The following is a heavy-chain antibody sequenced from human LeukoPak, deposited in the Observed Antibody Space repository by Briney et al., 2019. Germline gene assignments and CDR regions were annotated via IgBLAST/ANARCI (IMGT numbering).Heavy chain of an antibody. Sequence: GGSLRLSCAASGFTVSNNYMNWVRQAPGKGLEWVSVIYSGGSIYYADSVKGQFTISRDNSKNTLYLQMNSLRADDTAVYYCARGDSYYYGSGTFQHWGQGTPVTVSS. V-gene: IGHV3-53*01. CDR2: IYSGGSI. CDR1: GFTVSNNY. D-gene: IGHD3-10*01. J-gene: IGHJ1*01. CDR3: ARGDSYYYGSGTFQH.